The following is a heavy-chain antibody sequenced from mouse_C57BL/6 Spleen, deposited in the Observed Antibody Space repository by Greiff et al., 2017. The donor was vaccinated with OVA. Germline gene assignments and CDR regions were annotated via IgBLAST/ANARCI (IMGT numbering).Heavy chain of an antibody. CDR1: GYTFTSYG. V-gene: IGHV1-81*01. D-gene: IGHD1-1*01. Sequence: VKLQQSGAELARPGASVKLSCKASGYTFTSYGISWVKQRTGQGLEWIVELYPRSGNTYYNEKFKGKAPLTADKSSSTAYMELRSLTSEDSAVYFCATITTVVAYDYWGQGTTLTVSS. J-gene: IGHJ2*01. CDR3: ATITTVVAYDY. CDR2: LYPRSGNT.